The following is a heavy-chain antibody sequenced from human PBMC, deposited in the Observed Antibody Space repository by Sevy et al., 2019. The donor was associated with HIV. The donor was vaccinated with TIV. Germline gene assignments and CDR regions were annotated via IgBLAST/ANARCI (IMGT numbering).Heavy chain of an antibody. D-gene: IGHD6-13*01. CDR2: ISGFNGNT. CDR3: ARGYSSTYYGSVDY. Sequence: ASVKVSCKASSYTFSNYGITWVRQAPGQVLEWVGWISGFNGNTKYAQKFQGRVTVTTDTSTTTVYMELRSLRSDDTAVYYCARGYSSTYYGSVDYWGQGTLVTVSS. V-gene: IGHV1-18*01. CDR1: SYTFSNYG. J-gene: IGHJ4*02.